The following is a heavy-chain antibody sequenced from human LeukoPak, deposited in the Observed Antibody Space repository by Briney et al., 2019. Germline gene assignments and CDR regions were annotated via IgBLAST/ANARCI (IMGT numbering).Heavy chain of an antibody. J-gene: IGHJ4*02. D-gene: IGHD6-13*01. CDR2: ISYDGTNK. Sequence: GGSLTLPCAASGFSFSSYDMHCVRQAPGRGLEWVADISYDGTNKHHADSVKGRFTISRDNSQHTLYLQMNSLRTEDPAVYYCATEGQQLADYGGQGTLVTVSS. CDR3: ATEGQQLADY. CDR1: GFSFSSYD. V-gene: IGHV3-30-3*01.